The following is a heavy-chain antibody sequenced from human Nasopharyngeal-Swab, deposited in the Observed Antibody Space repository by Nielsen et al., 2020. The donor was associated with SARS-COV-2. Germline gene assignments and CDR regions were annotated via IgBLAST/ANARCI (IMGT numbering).Heavy chain of an antibody. D-gene: IGHD6-13*01. J-gene: IGHJ6*02. V-gene: IGHV3-23*03. CDR1: GFTFSSYA. Sequence: GESLKLSCAASGFTFSSYAMSWVRQAPGKGLEWVSVIYSGGSSTYYADSVKGRFTISRDNSKNTLYLQMNSLRAEDTAVYYCAISAYSSSWYYYYYYGMDVWGQGTTVTVSS. CDR3: AISAYSSSWYYYYYYGMDV. CDR2: IYSGGSST.